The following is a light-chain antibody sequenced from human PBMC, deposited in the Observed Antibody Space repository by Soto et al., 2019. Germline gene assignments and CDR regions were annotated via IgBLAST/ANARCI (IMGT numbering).Light chain of an antibody. J-gene: IGKJ1*01. V-gene: IGKV3-15*01. CDR1: QDVRGG. CDR3: QQYDVWPLT. Sequence: EIVLTQSPDTLSVSPGGSATLSCRASQDVRGGLAWYQQKPGQAPRLLIHGASTRATGIPARFSGSGSGTDFTLTISSLQSEDSASYYCQQYDVWPLTCGQGTTVEI. CDR2: GAS.